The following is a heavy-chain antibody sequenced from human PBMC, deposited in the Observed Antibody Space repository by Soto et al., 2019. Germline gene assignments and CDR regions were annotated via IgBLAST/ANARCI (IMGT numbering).Heavy chain of an antibody. CDR3: ARYYSSSSKWFDP. CDR1: GGSISSVDHY. J-gene: IGHJ5*02. Sequence: SETLSLTCTVSGGSISSVDHYWSWIRQPPGKGLEWIGYIYYSGSTYYSPSLKSRVTISVDTSKNQFSLKLSSVTAADTAVYYCARYYSSSSKWFDPWGQGTLVTVSS. D-gene: IGHD6-6*01. V-gene: IGHV4-30-4*01. CDR2: IYYSGST.